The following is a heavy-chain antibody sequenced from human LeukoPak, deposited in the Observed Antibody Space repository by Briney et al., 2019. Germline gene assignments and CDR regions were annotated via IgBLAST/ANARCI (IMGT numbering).Heavy chain of an antibody. V-gene: IGHV3-30*14. D-gene: IGHD1-26*01. J-gene: IGHJ3*02. CDR3: ARGKVGVYDAFDI. Sequence: GGSLRLSCAASGFTFSNYAMHWVRQAPGKGLEWVAVVSYDGSNKYYADSVKGRFTISRDNSKNTLFLQMNSLRAEDTAVYYCARGKVGVYDAFDIWGQGTMVTVSS. CDR2: VSYDGSNK. CDR1: GFTFSNYA.